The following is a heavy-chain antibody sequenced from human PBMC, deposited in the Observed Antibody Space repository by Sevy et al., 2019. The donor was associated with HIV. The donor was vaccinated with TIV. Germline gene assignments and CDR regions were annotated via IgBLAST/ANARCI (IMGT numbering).Heavy chain of an antibody. J-gene: IGHJ4*02. D-gene: IGHD3-3*01. CDR2: INGKSGDR. CDR1: GYIFSDYH. Sequence: ASVKVSCKASGYIFSDYHIHWARQAPGQRLEWMGWINGKSGDREYAEKFQGRVTMSRDTSISTAYMELTRLQSDDTAVYYCAKVGGGWSASFDHWGQGTLVTVSS. V-gene: IGHV1-2*02. CDR3: AKVGGGWSASFDH.